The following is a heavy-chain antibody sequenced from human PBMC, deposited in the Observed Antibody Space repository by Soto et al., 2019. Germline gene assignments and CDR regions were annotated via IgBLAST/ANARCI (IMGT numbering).Heavy chain of an antibody. J-gene: IGHJ5*02. CDR3: KREPSDDNYFDP. CDR1: GAALSSGGYF. CDR2: IYYSGGT. Sequence: SETLSLTCTVSGAALSSGGYFYTWVRQPPGKGLEWLGYIYYSGGTNYNPSLKSRVTISLDKSKSQFSLRLISVTATDTAVYYCKREPSDDNYFDPWGQGTLVSVSS. V-gene: IGHV4-61*08.